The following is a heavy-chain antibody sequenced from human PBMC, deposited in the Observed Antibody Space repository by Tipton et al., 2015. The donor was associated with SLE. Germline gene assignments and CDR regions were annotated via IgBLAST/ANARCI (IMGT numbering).Heavy chain of an antibody. CDR2: ISDGGGT. CDR3: ATYISDWHPV. J-gene: IGHJ2*01. D-gene: IGHD6-25*01. CDR1: GDSISSYY. V-gene: IGHV4-59*07. Sequence: TLSLTCTISGDSISSYYWNWIRQPPGKGLEWIGYISDGGGTNYSPSLQSRVAMSVDTSKNQFSLRLDSVTAADTAVYYCATYISDWHPVWGRGTLVTVSS.